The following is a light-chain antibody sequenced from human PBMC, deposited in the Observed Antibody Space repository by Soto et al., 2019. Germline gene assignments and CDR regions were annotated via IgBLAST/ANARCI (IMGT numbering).Light chain of an antibody. CDR3: QQRSDWPGT. CDR2: DAS. V-gene: IGKV3-11*01. J-gene: IGKJ1*01. Sequence: EIEVSQSPATLSLSRGEISTLCGGASQSVSSYLAWYQQKPGQAPRLLIYDASNRATGIPARFSGSGSGTDFTLTISSLEPEDFAVYYCQQRSDWPGTFGQGTKV. CDR1: QSVSSY.